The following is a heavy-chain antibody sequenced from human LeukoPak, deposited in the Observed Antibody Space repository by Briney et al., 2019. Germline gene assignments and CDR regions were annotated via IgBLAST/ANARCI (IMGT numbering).Heavy chain of an antibody. J-gene: IGHJ6*02. V-gene: IGHV3-30-3*01. CDR2: ISYDGSNK. D-gene: IGHD5-18*01. CDR1: GFTFSSYA. CDR3: ARGRIQLWLEDYYYGMDV. Sequence: PGGSLRLSCAAPGFTFSSYAMHWVRQAPGKGLEWEAVISYDGSNKYYADSVKGRFTISRDNSKNTLYLQMNSLRAEDTAVYYCARGRIQLWLEDYYYGMDVWGQGTTVTVSS.